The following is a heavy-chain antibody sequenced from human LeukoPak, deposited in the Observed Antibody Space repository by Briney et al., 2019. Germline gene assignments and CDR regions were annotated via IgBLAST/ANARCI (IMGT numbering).Heavy chain of an antibody. CDR3: ARPRTPDGGDAFDI. CDR2: ISYDGSNK. J-gene: IGHJ3*02. V-gene: IGHV3-30-3*01. CDR1: GFTFRSYA. D-gene: IGHD2-2*01. Sequence: PGGSLRLSCAASGFTFRSYAMHWVRQAPGKGLEWVAVISYDGSNKYYADSVKGRFTISRDNSKNTLYLQMNSLRAEDTAVYYCARPRTPDGGDAFDIWGQGTMVTVSS.